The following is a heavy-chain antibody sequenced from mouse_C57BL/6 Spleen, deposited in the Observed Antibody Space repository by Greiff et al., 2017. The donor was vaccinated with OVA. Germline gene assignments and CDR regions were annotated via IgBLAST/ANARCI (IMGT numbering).Heavy chain of an antibody. V-gene: IGHV5-17*01. CDR3: ARRGGYDRDLFAY. CDR2: ISRGSSTI. Sequence: VQLKESGGGLVKPGGSLKLSCAASGFTFSDYGMHWVRQAPEQGLEWVAYISRGSSTIYYADTVQGRFTISRDNAKNTLFLQMTSLRSEDTAMYYCARRGGYDRDLFAYWGQGTLVTVSA. D-gene: IGHD2-2*01. CDR1: GFTFSDYG. J-gene: IGHJ3*01.